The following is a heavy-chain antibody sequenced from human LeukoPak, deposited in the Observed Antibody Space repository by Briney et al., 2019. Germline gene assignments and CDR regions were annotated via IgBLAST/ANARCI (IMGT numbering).Heavy chain of an antibody. J-gene: IGHJ4*02. V-gene: IGHV1-8*01. CDR3: ARATKGYYDILTGYYGRRRPFDY. CDR2: MNPNSGNT. D-gene: IGHD3-9*01. CDR1: GYTFTSYD. Sequence: ASVKVSCKASGYTFTSYDINWVRQATGQGLEWMGWMNPNSGNTGYAQKFQGRVTMTRNTSISTAYMELSSLRSEDTAVYYCARATKGYYDILTGYYGRRRPFDYWGQGTLVTVSS.